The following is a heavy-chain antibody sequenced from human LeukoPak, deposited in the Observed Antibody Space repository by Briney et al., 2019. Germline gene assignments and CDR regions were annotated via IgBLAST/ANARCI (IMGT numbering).Heavy chain of an antibody. CDR2: FDPEDGET. CDR3: ATAYWEYQLLFLGLVP. Sequence: ASVKVSCKVSGYTLTELSMHWVRQAPGKGREWMGGFDPEDGETIYAQKFQGRVTMTEDTSTDTAYMELSSLRCEDTAVYYCATAYWEYQLLFLGLVPWGEGTLVSVSS. CDR1: GYTLTELS. D-gene: IGHD2-2*01. V-gene: IGHV1-24*01. J-gene: IGHJ5*02.